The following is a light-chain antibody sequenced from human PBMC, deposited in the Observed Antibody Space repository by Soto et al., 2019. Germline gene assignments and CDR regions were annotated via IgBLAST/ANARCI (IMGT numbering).Light chain of an antibody. CDR2: DVS. Sequence: QSVLTQPASVSGSPGQSITISCTGTSSDVGGYNYVSWYQQHPGKAPKLMIYDVSNRPSGVSNRFSASKSGNTASLTISGLQAEDEADYYCSSYTSSSVVFGGGTKVTVL. CDR1: SSDVGGYNY. V-gene: IGLV2-14*01. CDR3: SSYTSSSVV. J-gene: IGLJ2*01.